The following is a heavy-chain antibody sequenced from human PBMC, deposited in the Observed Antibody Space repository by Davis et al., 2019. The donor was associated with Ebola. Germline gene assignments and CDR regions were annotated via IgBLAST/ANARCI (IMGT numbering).Heavy chain of an antibody. Sequence: PSETLSLTCTVSGGSISSGGYYWSWIRQHPGKGLEWIGYIYYSGSTYYNPSLKSRVTISVDTSKNQFSMKLSSVTAPDTAVYYCARDRSTVVNRWFDPWGQGTLVTVSS. CDR1: GGSISSGGYY. CDR3: ARDRSTVVNRWFDP. V-gene: IGHV4-31*03. J-gene: IGHJ5*02. CDR2: IYYSGST. D-gene: IGHD4-23*01.